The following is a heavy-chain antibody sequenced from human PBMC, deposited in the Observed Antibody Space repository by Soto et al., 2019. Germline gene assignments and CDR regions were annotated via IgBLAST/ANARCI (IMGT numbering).Heavy chain of an antibody. CDR1: GGSISSSSYY. D-gene: IGHD5-12*01. CDR2: FYYSGST. CDR3: ARQNGYSGYELFDC. V-gene: IGHV4-39*01. J-gene: IGHJ4*02. Sequence: QLQLQESGPGLVKPSETLSLTCTVSGGSISSSSYYWGWIRQRPGKGLEWIVSFYYSGSTYYNPSLKRRVNIPPDTSKNHFSKQLSSVTPADTAVYYCARQNGYSGYELFDCWGQGTLVTASS.